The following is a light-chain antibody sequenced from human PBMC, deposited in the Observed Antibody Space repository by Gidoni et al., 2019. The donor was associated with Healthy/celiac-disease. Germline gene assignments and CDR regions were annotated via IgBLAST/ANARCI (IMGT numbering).Light chain of an antibody. V-gene: IGKV1-5*03. Sequence: DIQMTQSPSTLSASVGDRVTITCRASQSISSWLAWYQQKPGKAPKLRIYKASSLESGVPSRFSGSGSGTEFTLTISSLQPDDFATYYGQQYNSYSGAIFTFXPXTKVDIK. J-gene: IGKJ3*01. CDR2: KAS. CDR3: QQYNSYSGAIFT. CDR1: QSISSW.